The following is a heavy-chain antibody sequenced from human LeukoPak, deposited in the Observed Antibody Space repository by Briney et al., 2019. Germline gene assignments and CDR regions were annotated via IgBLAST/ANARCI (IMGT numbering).Heavy chain of an antibody. CDR1: GGSISSGSYY. CDR3: ACSGWYISVNYYYYMDV. D-gene: IGHD6-19*01. Sequence: SETLSLTCTVSGGSISSGSYYWSWIRQPAGKGLEWIGRIYTSGTTNYNPSLKSRVTISVDTSKNQFSLKLSSVTAADTAVYYCACSGWYISVNYYYYMDVWGNGTTVTISS. V-gene: IGHV4-61*02. J-gene: IGHJ6*03. CDR2: IYTSGTT.